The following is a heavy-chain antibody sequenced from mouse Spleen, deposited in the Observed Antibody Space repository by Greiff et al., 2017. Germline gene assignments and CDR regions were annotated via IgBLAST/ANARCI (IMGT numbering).Heavy chain of an antibody. CDR3: APFITTVGYFDY. Sequence: QVHVKQSGAELAKPGASVKLSCKASGYTFTSYWMHWVKQRPGQGLEWIGYINPSSGYTKYNQKFKDKATLTADKSSSTAYMQLSSLTYEDSAVYYCAPFITTVGYFDYWGQGTTLTVSS. V-gene: IGHV1-7*01. J-gene: IGHJ2*01. CDR1: GYTFTSYW. D-gene: IGHD1-1*01. CDR2: INPSSGYT.